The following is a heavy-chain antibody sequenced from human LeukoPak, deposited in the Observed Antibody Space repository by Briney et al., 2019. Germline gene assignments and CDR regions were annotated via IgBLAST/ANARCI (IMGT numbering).Heavy chain of an antibody. CDR2: INHSGST. Sequence: PSETLSLTCAVYGGSFSGYYWSWIRQPPAKGLEWIGEINHSGSTNYNPSLKSRVTISVDTSKNQFSLKLSSVTAADTAVYYCARGRITIFGEFIDYWGQGTLVTVSS. CDR3: ARGRITIFGEFIDY. D-gene: IGHD3-3*01. J-gene: IGHJ4*02. V-gene: IGHV4-34*01. CDR1: GGSFSGYY.